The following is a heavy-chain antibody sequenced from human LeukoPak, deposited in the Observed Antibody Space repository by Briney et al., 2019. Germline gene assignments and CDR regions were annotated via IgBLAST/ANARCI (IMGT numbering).Heavy chain of an antibody. CDR2: ISAYNGNT. CDR1: GYTFTSYG. D-gene: IGHD1-26*01. CDR3: ARTVGGWYSGSYPFDY. V-gene: IGHV1-18*01. Sequence: ASVKVSCKASGYTFTSYGISWVRQAPGQGLEWMGWISAYNGNTNYAQKLQGRVTMTTDTSTSTAYMELRSLRSDDTAVYYCARTVGGWYSGSYPFDYWGQGTLVTVSS. J-gene: IGHJ4*02.